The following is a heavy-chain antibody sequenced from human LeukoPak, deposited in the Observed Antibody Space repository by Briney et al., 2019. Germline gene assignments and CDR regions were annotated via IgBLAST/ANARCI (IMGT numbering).Heavy chain of an antibody. J-gene: IGHJ4*02. CDR2: ISYDGSNT. V-gene: IGHV3-30*18. CDR3: AKVLNYYDSSGPFDY. D-gene: IGHD3-22*01. CDR1: GFTFSSYG. Sequence: GRSLRLSCAASGFTFSSYGMHWVRQAPGKGLEWVAVISYDGSNTYYADSVKGRFTISRDNSKNTLYLQMNSLRAEDTAVYYCAKVLNYYDSSGPFDYWGQGTLVTVSS.